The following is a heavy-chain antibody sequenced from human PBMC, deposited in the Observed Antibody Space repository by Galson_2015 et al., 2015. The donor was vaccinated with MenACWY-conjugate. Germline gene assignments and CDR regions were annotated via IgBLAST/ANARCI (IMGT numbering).Heavy chain of an antibody. CDR1: GFTFNTYT. CDR2: ITSGSDHI. V-gene: IGHV3-21*01. Sequence: SLRLSCAASGFTFNTYTMNWVRQAPGEGLEWVSSITSGSDHIYYADSVKGRFTVSRDNAENSLYLQMNSLRPEDTAVYYCAREDLAWAFGLDYWGQGTLVTVSS. CDR3: AREDLAWAFGLDY. J-gene: IGHJ4*02. D-gene: IGHD2/OR15-2a*01.